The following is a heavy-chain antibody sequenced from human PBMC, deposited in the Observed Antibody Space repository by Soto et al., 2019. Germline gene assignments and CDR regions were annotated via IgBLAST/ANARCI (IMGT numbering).Heavy chain of an antibody. V-gene: IGHV3-23*01. CDR3: ATPHIVVVVAAYYIDY. CDR1: RFTFSSYA. Sequence: GGSLRLSCAASRFTFSSYAMSWVRQAPGKGLEWVSAISGSGGSTYYADSVKGRFTIARDNSKNTLYLQMNSLRAEVTSVYYCATPHIVVVVAAYYIDYWGQGTLVTVSS. J-gene: IGHJ4*02. D-gene: IGHD2-15*01. CDR2: ISGSGGST.